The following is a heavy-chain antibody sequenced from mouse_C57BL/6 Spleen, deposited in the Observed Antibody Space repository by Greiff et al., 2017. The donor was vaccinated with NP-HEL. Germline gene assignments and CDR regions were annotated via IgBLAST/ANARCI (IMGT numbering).Heavy chain of an antibody. D-gene: IGHD4-1*01. Sequence: VQLQQSGPELVKPGASVKISCKASGYSFTGYYMNWVKQSPEKSLEWIGEINPSTGGTTYNQKFKAKATLTVDKSSSTAYMQLKSLTSEDSAVYYCARLTGTYWGQGTLVTVSA. CDR1: GYSFTGYY. V-gene: IGHV1-42*01. CDR3: ARLTGTY. CDR2: INPSTGGT. J-gene: IGHJ3*01.